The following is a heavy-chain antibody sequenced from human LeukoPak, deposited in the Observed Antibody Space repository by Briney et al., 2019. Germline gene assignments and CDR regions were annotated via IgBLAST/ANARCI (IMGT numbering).Heavy chain of an antibody. D-gene: IGHD3-22*01. J-gene: IGHJ3*02. CDR2: ISHSGST. V-gene: IGHV4-30-2*01. Sequence: PSETLSLTCAVSGGSISSGGYSWSWIRQPPGKGLGWIGYISHSGSTYYNPSLKSRVTISIDTSKNQFSLRLNSVTAADTAVYYCARTQNYYDSRGYYYVAAFDIWGQGTMVTVSS. CDR3: ARTQNYYDSRGYYYVAAFDI. CDR1: GGSISSGGYS.